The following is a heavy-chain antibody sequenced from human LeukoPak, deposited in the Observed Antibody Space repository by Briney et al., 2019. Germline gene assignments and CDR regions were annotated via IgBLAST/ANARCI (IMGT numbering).Heavy chain of an antibody. Sequence: SETLSLTCTVSGGSISSYYWSWIRQPPGKGLEWIGYIYYSGSTNYNPSLKSRVTISVDTSKNQFSLKLSSVTAADTAVYYCARRGAGSVFDYWGQGTLVTVSS. CDR3: ARRGAGSVFDY. D-gene: IGHD6-13*01. CDR2: IYYSGST. CDR1: GGSISSYY. V-gene: IGHV4-59*08. J-gene: IGHJ4*02.